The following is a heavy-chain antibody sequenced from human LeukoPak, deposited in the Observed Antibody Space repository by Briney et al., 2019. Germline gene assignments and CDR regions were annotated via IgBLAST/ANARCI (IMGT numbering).Heavy chain of an antibody. CDR1: GGSISSYY. Sequence: SETLSLTCTVSGGSISSYYWSWIRQPPGQGLEWIGEINHSGSTNYNPSLKSRVTISVDTSKNQFSLKLSSVTAADTAVYYCARSKQGIGSWYGLRWFDPWGQGTLVTVSS. J-gene: IGHJ5*02. V-gene: IGHV4-34*01. CDR3: ARSKQGIGSWYGLRWFDP. D-gene: IGHD6-13*01. CDR2: INHSGST.